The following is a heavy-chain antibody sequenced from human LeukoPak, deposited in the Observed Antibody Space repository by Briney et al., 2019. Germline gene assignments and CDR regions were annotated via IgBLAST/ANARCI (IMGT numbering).Heavy chain of an antibody. CDR2: ISGSGGST. V-gene: IGHV3-23*01. CDR3: ATYYYDSSGYYFDY. J-gene: IGHJ4*02. CDR1: GFTFSSYA. D-gene: IGHD3-22*01. Sequence: GGSLRLSCAASGFTFSSYAMIWVRRAPGRGLHGANTISGSGGSTYYADSVKGRFTISRDNSKNTLYLQMNSLRAEDTAVYYCATYYYDSSGYYFDYWGQGTLVTVSS.